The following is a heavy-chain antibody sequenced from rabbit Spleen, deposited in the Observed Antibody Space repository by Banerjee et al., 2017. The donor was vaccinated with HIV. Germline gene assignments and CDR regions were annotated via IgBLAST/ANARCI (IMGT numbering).Heavy chain of an antibody. V-gene: IGHV1S7*01. CDR3: ARNYVNVFDP. CDR1: GFTLSTSY. CDR2: IDPVFGTT. J-gene: IGHJ2*01. D-gene: IGHD1-1*01. Sequence: QSLEESAGGLVQPGGSLKLSCKASGFTLSTSYMNWVRQAPGKGLEWIGYIDPVFGTTYYASWVNGRFTISSHNAQNTLYLQLNSLTAADTATYFCARNYVNVFDPWGPGTLVTVS.